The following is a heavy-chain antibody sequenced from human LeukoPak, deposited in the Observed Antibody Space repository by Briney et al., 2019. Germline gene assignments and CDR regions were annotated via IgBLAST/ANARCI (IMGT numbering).Heavy chain of an antibody. D-gene: IGHD3-3*01. V-gene: IGHV4-59*01. J-gene: IGHJ4*02. CDR2: IYYSGST. CDR3: ARATIFGVVFDF. Sequence: SETLSLTCTVSGVSITGYYWSWVRQPPGKGLQWMGYIYYSGSTNYNPSLKSRVTISVNTSKNQFSLKLSSVTAADTAVYYCARATIFGVVFDFWGQGTLLTVSS. CDR1: GVSITGYY.